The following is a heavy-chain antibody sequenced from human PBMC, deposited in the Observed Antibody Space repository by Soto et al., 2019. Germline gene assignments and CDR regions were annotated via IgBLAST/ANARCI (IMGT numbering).Heavy chain of an antibody. CDR2: IYYSGRT. J-gene: IGHJ4*02. CDR3: ARQRTTVVTQAYFDH. CDR1: GESISSSSYY. V-gene: IGHV4-39*01. D-gene: IGHD2-21*02. Sequence: SETLSLTCIVSGESISSSSYYWGWIRQPPGKGLEWIGSIYYSGRTYYNPSFKSRVTISIDTSKNQFSLKLSSVTATDTAVYYCARQRTTVVTQAYFDHWGQGALVTVS.